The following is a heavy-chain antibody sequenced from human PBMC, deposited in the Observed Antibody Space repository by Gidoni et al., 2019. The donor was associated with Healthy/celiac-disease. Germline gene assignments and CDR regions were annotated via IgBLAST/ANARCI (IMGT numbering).Heavy chain of an antibody. CDR3: ARDRGGIGY. D-gene: IGHD3-16*01. J-gene: IGHJ4*02. CDR1: GGSTSIGTYY. V-gene: IGHV4-61*02. CDR2: IYTSGGT. Sequence: QVHLQRLVPGLVKPSQTLPLTCPASGGSTSIGTYYWTWTRQPAGKGLGWIGRIYTSGGTNYNPSPKGRVTITVETSKNQFSLKVSSVTAADTAVYYCARDRGGIGYWGQGTLVTVSS.